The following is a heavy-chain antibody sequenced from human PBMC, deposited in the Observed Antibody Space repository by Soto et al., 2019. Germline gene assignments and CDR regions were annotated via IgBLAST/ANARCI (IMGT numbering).Heavy chain of an antibody. CDR3: AREAVVVITGYYYDYGMDV. CDR1: GFTVSSNY. CDR2: IYSGGST. D-gene: IGHD3-22*01. J-gene: IGHJ6*02. V-gene: IGHV3-53*02. Sequence: EVQLVETGGGLIQPGGSLRLSCAASGFTVSSNYMSWVRQAPGKGLEWVSVIYSGGSTYYADSVKGRFTISRDNSKNTLYLQMNSLRAEDTAVYYCAREAVVVITGYYYDYGMDVWGQGTTVTVSS.